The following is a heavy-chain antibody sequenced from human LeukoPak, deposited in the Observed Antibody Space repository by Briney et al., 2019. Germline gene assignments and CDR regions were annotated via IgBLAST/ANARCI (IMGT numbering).Heavy chain of an antibody. CDR2: IYYSGST. V-gene: IGHV4-59*12. J-gene: IGHJ6*03. CDR1: GGSISSYY. Sequence: SETLSLTCTVSGGSISSYYWSWIRQPPGKGLEWIGYIYYSGSTNYNPSLKSRVTISVDTSKNQFSLKLSSVTAAGTAVYYCARVSGSGPYYYYYMDVWGKGTTVTVSS. D-gene: IGHD1-26*01. CDR3: ARVSGSGPYYYYYMDV.